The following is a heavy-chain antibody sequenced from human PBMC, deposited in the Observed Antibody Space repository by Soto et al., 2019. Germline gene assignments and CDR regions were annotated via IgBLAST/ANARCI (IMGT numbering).Heavy chain of an antibody. J-gene: IGHJ6*02. Sequence: QVQLMESGGGVVQPGRSLRLSCAASGFTFSSYAMHWVRQAPGKGLEWVAVISYDGSNKYYADSVKGRFTISRDNSKNTMYLQMNSQRAEDTAVYYCARRGPVEYSSSYYYYYGMDVWGQGTTVTVSS. V-gene: IGHV3-30-3*01. D-gene: IGHD6-6*01. CDR1: GFTFSSYA. CDR2: ISYDGSNK. CDR3: ARRGPVEYSSSYYYYYGMDV.